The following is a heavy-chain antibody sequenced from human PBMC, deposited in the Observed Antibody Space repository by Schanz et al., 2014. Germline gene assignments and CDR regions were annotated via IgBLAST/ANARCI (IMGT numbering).Heavy chain of an antibody. J-gene: IGHJ4*02. V-gene: IGHV3-7*01. CDR2: IKQDGSEK. CDR3: ARDGIAATTDFEY. Sequence: EVQLVESGGGLVQPGGCLRLSCAASGFSFGDYYMTWVRQAPGKGLEWVANIKQDGSEKFYVDSVKGRFTISRDNAKNSLDLQMDSLRGDDTAVYYCARDGIAATTDFEYWGQGVLVTVSS. D-gene: IGHD1-1*01. CDR1: GFSFGDYY.